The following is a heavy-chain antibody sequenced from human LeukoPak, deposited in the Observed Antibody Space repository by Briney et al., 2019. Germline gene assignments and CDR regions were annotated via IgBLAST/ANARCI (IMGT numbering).Heavy chain of an antibody. CDR2: IYTSGST. Sequence: PSETLSLTCTGSGGPISSYYWSWIRQAPGKGLEWIGRIYTSGSTNYNPSLKSRVTMSVDTSKNQFSLKLSSVTAADTAVYYCARDRAGSSLRDPEWFDPWGQGTLVTVSS. CDR1: GGPISSYY. V-gene: IGHV4-4*07. D-gene: IGHD3-3*01. CDR3: ARDRAGSSLRDPEWFDP. J-gene: IGHJ5*02.